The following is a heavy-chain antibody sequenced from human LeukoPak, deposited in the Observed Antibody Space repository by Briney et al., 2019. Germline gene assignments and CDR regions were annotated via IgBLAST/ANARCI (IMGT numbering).Heavy chain of an antibody. V-gene: IGHV3-53*01. Sequence: GGSLRLSCAASGFTVSSNYMSWVRQAPGEGLEWVSVIYSGGSTYYADSVKGRFTISRDNSKNTLYLQMNSLRAEDTAVYYCARDFCYYGSGSYCFHSTWGQGTLVTVSS. CDR3: ARDFCYYGSGSYCFHST. CDR2: IYSGGST. CDR1: GFTVSSNY. D-gene: IGHD3-10*01. J-gene: IGHJ5*02.